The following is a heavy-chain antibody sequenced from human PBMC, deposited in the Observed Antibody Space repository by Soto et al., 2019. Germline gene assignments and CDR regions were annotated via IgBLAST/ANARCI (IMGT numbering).Heavy chain of an antibody. J-gene: IGHJ5*02. CDR1: GGSISSYY. Sequence: QVQLQESGPGLVKPSETLSLTCTVSGGSISSYYWSWIRQPAGKGLEWIGRIYTSGITNYNPSLTSRGTMSVATSKNQFSLKLSSVPAADTAVYYCARDTGVVPSNNWFDPWGQGTLVTVSS. CDR3: ARDTGVVPSNNWFDP. V-gene: IGHV4-4*07. D-gene: IGHD2-2*01. CDR2: IYTSGIT.